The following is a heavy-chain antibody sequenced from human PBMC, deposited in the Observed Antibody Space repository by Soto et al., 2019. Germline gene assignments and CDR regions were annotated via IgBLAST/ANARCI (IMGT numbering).Heavy chain of an antibody. J-gene: IGHJ4*02. D-gene: IGHD5-12*01. Sequence: ASVKVSCKVSGYTLTELSMHWVRQAPGKGLEWMGGFDPEDGETIYAQKFQGRVTITADKSTSTAYMELSSLRSEDTAVYYCARAALATSKYYFDYWGQGTLVTVSS. CDR2: FDPEDGET. CDR1: GYTLTELS. V-gene: IGHV1-24*01. CDR3: ARAALATSKYYFDY.